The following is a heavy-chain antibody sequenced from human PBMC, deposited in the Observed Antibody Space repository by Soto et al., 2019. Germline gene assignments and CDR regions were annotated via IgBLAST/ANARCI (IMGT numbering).Heavy chain of an antibody. CDR1: GGSISSCGYY. Sequence: QVQLQESGPGLVKPSQTLSLTCTVSGGSISSCGYYWSWIRQHPGKGLEGIGYIYYSWSTYYNPSLSSRVTMSVDTSKNQFSLKLSSVAAADTAVYYCARGQGTVMLAYWGQGTLVTVSS. J-gene: IGHJ4*02. D-gene: IGHD4-17*01. CDR2: IYYSWST. V-gene: IGHV4-31*03. CDR3: ARGQGTVMLAY.